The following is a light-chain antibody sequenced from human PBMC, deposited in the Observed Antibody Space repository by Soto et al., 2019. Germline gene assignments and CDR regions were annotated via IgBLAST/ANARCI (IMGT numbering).Light chain of an antibody. V-gene: IGKV3-20*01. Sequence: EILLTQSPDTLSLSPGEIATLSCRAAQSVGTRLAWYQHKTGQAPRLLISGASSRATGIPDRFTGSGSETSFTLTISRLEPEDFALYYCQHYQSGHPINFGQGTRLEIK. J-gene: IGKJ5*01. CDR3: QHYQSGHPIN. CDR2: GAS. CDR1: QSVGTR.